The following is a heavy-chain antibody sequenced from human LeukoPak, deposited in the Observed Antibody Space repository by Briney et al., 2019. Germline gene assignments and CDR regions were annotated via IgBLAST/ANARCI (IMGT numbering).Heavy chain of an antibody. J-gene: IGHJ4*02. CDR2: IKQDGSEK. D-gene: IGHD3-22*01. CDR3: ARGSRLYYYDSSGYIDY. V-gene: IGHV3-7*01. CDR1: GFTFSSYW. Sequence: GGSLRLSCAASGFTFSSYWMSWVRQAPGKGLEWVANIKQDGSEKYCVDSVKGRFTISRDNAKNSLYLQMNSLRAEDTAVYYCARGSRLYYYDSSGYIDYWGQGTLVTVSS.